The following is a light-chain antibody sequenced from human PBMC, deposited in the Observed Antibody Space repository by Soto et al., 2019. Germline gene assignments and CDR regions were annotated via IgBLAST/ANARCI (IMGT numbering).Light chain of an antibody. J-gene: IGLJ2*01. Sequence: QSALTQPPSASESPGQSVTISCTGTSSDVGGYHYVSWYQQLPGTAPKLLIYSNNQRPSGVPDRFSGSKSGTSASLAISGLRSEDEADYYCAAWDDSLSGVVFGGGTKLTVL. CDR1: SSDVGGYHY. CDR3: AAWDDSLSGVV. CDR2: SNN. V-gene: IGLV1-47*02.